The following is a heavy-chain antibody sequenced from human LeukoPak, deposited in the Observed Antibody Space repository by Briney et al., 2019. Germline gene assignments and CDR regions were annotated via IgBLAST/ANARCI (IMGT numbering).Heavy chain of an antibody. V-gene: IGHV3-11*04. CDR3: AREAISGYSD. J-gene: IGHJ4*02. CDR1: GFTFSDYY. CDR2: ISSRSRSI. D-gene: IGHD3-22*01. Sequence: GGSLRLSCAASGFTFSDYYMSWIRQAPGKGLEWVSYISSRSRSIYYADSVRGRFTISRDNAKKSLYLQMNSLRAEDTAVYYCAREAISGYSDWGQGTLVTVSS.